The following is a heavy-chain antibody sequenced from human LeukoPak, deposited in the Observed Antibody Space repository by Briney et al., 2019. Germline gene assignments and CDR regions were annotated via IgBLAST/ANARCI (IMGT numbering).Heavy chain of an antibody. V-gene: IGHV4-4*07. Sequence: SETLSLTCTVSGGSISSYYWSWIRQPAGKGLEWIGRIYSSGTTTYNPSLKSRVTMSVDTAKNQVSLRLSSVTAADTAVYYCVRYDVWGSYRAFDYWGQGTLVTASS. CDR1: GGSISSYY. D-gene: IGHD3-16*02. CDR2: IYSSGTT. CDR3: VRYDVWGSYRAFDY. J-gene: IGHJ4*02.